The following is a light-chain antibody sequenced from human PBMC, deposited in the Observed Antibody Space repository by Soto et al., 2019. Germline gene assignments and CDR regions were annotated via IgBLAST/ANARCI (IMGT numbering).Light chain of an antibody. J-gene: IGLJ2*01. CDR3: SSYTTSSTLV. CDR2: EVS. CDR1: SSDVGGYNY. V-gene: IGLV2-14*01. Sequence: QSALTQPASVSGSPGQSITISCTGTSSDVGGYNYASWYQQYPGKAPKLMIYEVSERPSGVSNRFSGSKSGNTASLTISGLQAEDEADYYCSSYTTSSTLVFGGGTKLTVL.